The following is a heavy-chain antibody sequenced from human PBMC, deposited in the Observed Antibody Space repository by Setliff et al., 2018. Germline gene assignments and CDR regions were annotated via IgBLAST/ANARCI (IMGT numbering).Heavy chain of an antibody. D-gene: IGHD2-2*01. Sequence: ASVKVSCKASGYTFTSYAMHWVRQAPGQRLEWMGWINADNGNTKYSQKFQGRVTITRDTSASTAYMGLSSLRSEDTAVYYCARAQKSRYCSSTSCYFSLDPWGQGTLVTVSS. V-gene: IGHV1-3*01. CDR1: GYTFTSYA. CDR2: INADNGNT. CDR3: ARAQKSRYCSSTSCYFSLDP. J-gene: IGHJ5*02.